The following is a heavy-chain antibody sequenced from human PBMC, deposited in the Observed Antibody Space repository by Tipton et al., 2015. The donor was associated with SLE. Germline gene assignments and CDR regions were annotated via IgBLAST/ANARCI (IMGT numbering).Heavy chain of an antibody. CDR1: GGSMGTYY. V-gene: IGHV4-59*01. CDR2: IYYAGTT. D-gene: IGHD1-1*01. Sequence: TLSLTCSVYGGSMGTYYWSWIRQSPERGLEWIGHIYYAGTTNYNPSLESRVTMSVDTSRNQIFLRVSSVTAADTAIYYCARQRNWNRSGALDVWGQGTMVTVSS. J-gene: IGHJ3*01. CDR3: ARQRNWNRSGALDV.